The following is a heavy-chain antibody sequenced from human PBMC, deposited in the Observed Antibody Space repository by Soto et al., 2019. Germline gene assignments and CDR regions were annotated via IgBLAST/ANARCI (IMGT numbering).Heavy chain of an antibody. Sequence: QLQLQEAGPGLVKPSETLSLTCTVSGVSVRNITYYWGWIRQSPGKGLEWIGSIYYTGNTYYNPSLKSRVTISIDTSKKQFSLKLSSMTAADTAVCYCAAIGVEAYSFDYWGQGTLVTVSS. CDR2: IYYTGNT. J-gene: IGHJ4*02. D-gene: IGHD2-2*01. V-gene: IGHV4-39*01. CDR1: GVSVRNITYY. CDR3: AAIGVEAYSFDY.